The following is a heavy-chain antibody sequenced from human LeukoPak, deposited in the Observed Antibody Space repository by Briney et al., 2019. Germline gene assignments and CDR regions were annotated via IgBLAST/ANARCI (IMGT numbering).Heavy chain of an antibody. CDR2: ISSNGGST. CDR1: GFTFSSYA. CDR3: ASDNYDGAFDI. Sequence: GGSLRLSCSVSGFTFSSYAMHWVRQAPGKGLEYVSAISSNGGSTYYADSVKGRFTISRDNSKNTLYLQMNGLRAEDTAVYYCASDNYDGAFDIWGQGTMVTVSS. D-gene: IGHD3-22*01. J-gene: IGHJ3*02. V-gene: IGHV3-64*04.